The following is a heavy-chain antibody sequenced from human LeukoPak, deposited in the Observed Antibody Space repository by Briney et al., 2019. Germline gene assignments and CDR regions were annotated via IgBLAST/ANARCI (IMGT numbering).Heavy chain of an antibody. CDR1: GGAISSYY. D-gene: IGHD5-18*01. V-gene: IGHV4-59*01. CDR2: ISYSGST. Sequence: SETLSLTCTVSGGAISSYYWSWIRQPPGKGLEWIGYISYSGSTNYNPSLKSRVTISVETSKNQFSLKLSSVTAADTAVYYCATTGYRGFDIWGQGTMVTVSS. CDR3: ATTGYRGFDI. J-gene: IGHJ3*02.